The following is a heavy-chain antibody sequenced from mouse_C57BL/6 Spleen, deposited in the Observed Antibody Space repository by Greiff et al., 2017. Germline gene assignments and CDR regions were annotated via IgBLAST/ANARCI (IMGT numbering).Heavy chain of an antibody. V-gene: IGHV1-19*01. Sequence: VQLQQSGPVLVKPGASVKMSCKASGYTFTDYYMNWVKQSHGKSLEWIGVINPYNGGTSSNQKFKGKATLTVDKSSSTAYMELNSLTSEDAAVYYCARYGLRYQFAYWGQGTLVTVSA. CDR3: ARYGLRYQFAY. CDR1: GYTFTDYY. D-gene: IGHD1-1*01. J-gene: IGHJ3*01. CDR2: INPYNGGT.